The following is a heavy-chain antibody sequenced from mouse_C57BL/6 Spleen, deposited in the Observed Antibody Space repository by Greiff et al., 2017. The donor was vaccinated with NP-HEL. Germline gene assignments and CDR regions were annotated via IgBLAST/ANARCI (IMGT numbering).Heavy chain of an antibody. J-gene: IGHJ1*03. CDR2: IRNKANNHAT. CDR3: TRYYSNYFPTIFDV. CDR1: GFTFSDAW. Sequence: EVKVEESGGGLVQPGGSMKLSCAASGFTFSDAWMDWVRQSPEKGLEWVAEIRNKANNHATYYAESVKGRFTISRDDSKSSVYLQMNSLRAEDTGIYYCTRYYSNYFPTIFDVWGTGTTVTVSS. V-gene: IGHV6-6*01. D-gene: IGHD2-5*01.